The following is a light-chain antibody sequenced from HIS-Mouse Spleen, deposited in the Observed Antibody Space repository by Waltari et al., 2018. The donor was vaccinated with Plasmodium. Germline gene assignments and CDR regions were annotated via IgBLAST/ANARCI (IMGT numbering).Light chain of an antibody. CDR2: DGS. V-gene: IGLV2-11*01. J-gene: IGLJ2*01. CDR1: SSDVGGYNY. Sequence: QSALTQPRSVSGSPGQSVTISCTGTSSDVGGYNYVSWYQQHPGKAPKLMIYDGSKRPSGVPDRFSGSKSGNTASLTISGLQAEDEADYYCCSYAGSYTFYVVFGGGTKLTVL. CDR3: CSYAGSYTFYVV.